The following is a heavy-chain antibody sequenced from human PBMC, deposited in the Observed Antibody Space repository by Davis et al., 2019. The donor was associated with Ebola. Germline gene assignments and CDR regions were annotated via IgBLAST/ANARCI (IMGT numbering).Heavy chain of an antibody. D-gene: IGHD4-17*01. V-gene: IGHV1-8*01. CDR2: MNPNSGNA. CDR1: GYTFTNYD. CDR3: ARGIRAGDYREY. Sequence: ASAKVSCKASGYTFTNYDIYWMRQAPGQGLEWVGWMNPNSGNAAYARRLQGRVTMTRNTSITTAYMELSTLTSEDTAVYYCARGIRAGDYREYWGQGALVTVSS. J-gene: IGHJ4*02.